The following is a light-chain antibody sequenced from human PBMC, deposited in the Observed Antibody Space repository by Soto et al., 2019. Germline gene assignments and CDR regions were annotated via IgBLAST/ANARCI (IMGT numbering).Light chain of an antibody. Sequence: SVLTQPPSASGSPGQSVTISCTGTSSDVGAYNYVSWYQQLPGKAPKLIIYEVSKRPSGVPERFSGSKSGNTASLTVSGLQAEDEADYYCTSYAGTYSFFYVFGTGTKVTVL. V-gene: IGLV2-8*01. CDR1: SSDVGAYNY. CDR3: TSYAGTYSFFYV. CDR2: EVS. J-gene: IGLJ1*01.